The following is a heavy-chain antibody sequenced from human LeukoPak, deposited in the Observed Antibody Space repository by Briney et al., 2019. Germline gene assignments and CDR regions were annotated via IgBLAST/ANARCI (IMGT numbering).Heavy chain of an antibody. J-gene: IGHJ4*02. Sequence: GGSLRLSCAASGFTVSSNYMSWVRQAPGQGLEWVSVIYSGGSTYYADSVKGRFTISRDNSKYTLSLQMNSLRAEDTAVYYCAKVANWKYGHHDYWGQGTLVTVSS. V-gene: IGHV3-53*01. CDR2: IYSGGST. CDR3: AKVANWKYGHHDY. D-gene: IGHD1-7*01. CDR1: GFTVSSNY.